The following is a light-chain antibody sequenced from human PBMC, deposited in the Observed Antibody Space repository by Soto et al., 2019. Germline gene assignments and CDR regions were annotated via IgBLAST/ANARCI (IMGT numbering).Light chain of an antibody. Sequence: EIVLTQSPGTLSLSPGERAALSCRASQSVSSKFLAWYQQKPGQAPRLLIYAASNRATGIPDRFSGSGSGTDIALTFSSLELDDLAVYYCQHSGSYSATFGQGTKVDIK. CDR1: QSVSSKF. CDR2: AAS. J-gene: IGKJ1*01. CDR3: QHSGSYSAT. V-gene: IGKV3-20*01.